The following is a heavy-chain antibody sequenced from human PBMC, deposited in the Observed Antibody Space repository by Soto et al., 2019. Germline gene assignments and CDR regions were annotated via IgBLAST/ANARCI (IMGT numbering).Heavy chain of an antibody. CDR2: IYYSGST. J-gene: IGHJ6*02. Sequence: TLSLTCTFSGGSISSGGYYWTWIRQHPGKGLEWIGYIYYSGSTYYNPSLKSRVTMSVDTSKIQFSLKLSSVTAADTAVYYCARVCGGDCHYGMDVWGQGTTVTVSS. CDR3: ARVCGGDCHYGMDV. V-gene: IGHV4-31*03. CDR1: GGSISSGGYY. D-gene: IGHD2-21*02.